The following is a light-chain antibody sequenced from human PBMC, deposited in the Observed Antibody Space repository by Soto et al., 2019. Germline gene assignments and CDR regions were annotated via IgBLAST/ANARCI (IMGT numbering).Light chain of an antibody. Sequence: EIVMPHSPATLPVFPGERATLSSRASQSVGSNVDWYQQKPGQGPGLLIYGASSRATGIPARVSGSGSGTDFTLTISSLQSDDVGIYYCQQYNERPPWTFGQGTKVDIK. CDR3: QQYNERPPWT. CDR2: GAS. J-gene: IGKJ1*01. V-gene: IGKV3-15*01. CDR1: QSVGSN.